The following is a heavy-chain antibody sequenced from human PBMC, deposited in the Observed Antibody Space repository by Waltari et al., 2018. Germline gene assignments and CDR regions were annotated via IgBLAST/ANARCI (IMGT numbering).Heavy chain of an antibody. J-gene: IGHJ4*02. D-gene: IGHD5-18*01. CDR1: GFAVSSTH. CDR2: IYSAGST. Sequence: VQLVESGGGFVHPGGALRLSCAAAGFAVSSTHMAWVRQAPGKGLEWVAIIYSAGSTYYEDSVMGRFTISRDISKNTLHLQMNRLTTEDTATYYCATARDEQTAMVYFDHWGEGSLVSVSS. V-gene: IGHV3-66*02. CDR3: ATARDEQTAMVYFDH.